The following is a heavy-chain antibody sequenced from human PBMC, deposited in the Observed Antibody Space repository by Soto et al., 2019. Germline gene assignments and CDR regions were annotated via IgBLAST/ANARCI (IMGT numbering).Heavy chain of an antibody. D-gene: IGHD1-26*01. CDR3: ARGKVGATAPYYYGMDV. CDR1: GYTFTSYD. Sequence: QVQLVQSGAEVKKPGASVKVSCKASGYTFTSYDINWVRQATGQGLEWMGWMNPNSGNTGYAQKFQGRVTMTRNTSISTAYMELSSLRSEDTAVYYCARGKVGATAPYYYGMDVWGQGTTVTVSS. CDR2: MNPNSGNT. V-gene: IGHV1-8*01. J-gene: IGHJ6*02.